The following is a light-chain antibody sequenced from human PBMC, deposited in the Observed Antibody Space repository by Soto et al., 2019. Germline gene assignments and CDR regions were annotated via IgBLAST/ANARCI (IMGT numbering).Light chain of an antibody. V-gene: IGKV3-15*01. Sequence: EIVMTQSPATLSVSPGERATLSCRASQSVSSNLAWYQQKPGQAPRLLIYGASTRAIGIPGRFSGSGSGTEFTLTISSLQSEDFAVYYCQQYNNWLSTFGGGTKVEIK. CDR3: QQYNNWLST. CDR1: QSVSSN. J-gene: IGKJ4*01. CDR2: GAS.